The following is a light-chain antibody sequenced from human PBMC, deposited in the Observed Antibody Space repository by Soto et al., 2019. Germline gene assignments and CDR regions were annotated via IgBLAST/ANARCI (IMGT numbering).Light chain of an antibody. CDR3: QQYDNLPPYT. V-gene: IGKV1-33*01. CDR1: QDISNY. CDR2: DAS. Sequence: DIQMTQSPSSLSASVGDRVTITCQASQDISNYLNWYQQKPGKAPKLLIYDASNLETGVPSRFSGNGSGTDFTYTISSLQPQVIATYYCQQYDNLPPYTFGQGTKLEIK. J-gene: IGKJ2*01.